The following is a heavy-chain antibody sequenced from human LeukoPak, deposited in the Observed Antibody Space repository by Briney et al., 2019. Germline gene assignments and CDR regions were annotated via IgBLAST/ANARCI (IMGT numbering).Heavy chain of an antibody. CDR1: GYTFTGYF. CDR3: AVAPGDY. Sequence: ASVKVSCKASGYTFTGYFIHWVRQAPGQGLEWMGWINPNNGGTKYAQKFQDRVTMTRDTSISTVYMELTTLTSDDTALYYCAVAPGDYWGQGTLVSVSA. D-gene: IGHD2-21*01. V-gene: IGHV1-2*02. CDR2: INPNNGGT. J-gene: IGHJ4*02.